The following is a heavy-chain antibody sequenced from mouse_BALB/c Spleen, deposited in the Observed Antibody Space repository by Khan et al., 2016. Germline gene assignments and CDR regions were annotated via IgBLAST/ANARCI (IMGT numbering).Heavy chain of an antibody. CDR2: INSNGGST. CDR1: GFTFSSYG. CDR3: ARGGLRWFDY. J-gene: IGHJ2*01. V-gene: IGHV5-6-3*01. Sequence: EVELVASGGGLVQPGGSLKLSCAASGFTFSSYGMSWVRQTPDKRLELVATINSNGGSTYYPDSVKGRFTISRDNAKNTLYLHMSSLKSEDTAMYYCARGGLRWFDYWGQGTTLTVSS. D-gene: IGHD1-1*01.